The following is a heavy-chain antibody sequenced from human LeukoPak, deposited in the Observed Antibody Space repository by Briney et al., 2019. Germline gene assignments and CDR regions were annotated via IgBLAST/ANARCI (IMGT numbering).Heavy chain of an antibody. CDR2: IYYSGST. CDR3: ARGFDFWSGYIPNNMDV. V-gene: IGHV4-30-4*08. CDR1: GGSISSGDYY. Sequence: NSSETLSLTCTVSGGSISSGDYYWSWIRQPPGKGLEWIGYIYYSGSTYYNPSLKSRVTISVDTSKNQFSLKLSSVTAADTAVYYCARGFDFWSGYIPNNMDVWGKGTTVTVSS. J-gene: IGHJ6*03. D-gene: IGHD3-3*01.